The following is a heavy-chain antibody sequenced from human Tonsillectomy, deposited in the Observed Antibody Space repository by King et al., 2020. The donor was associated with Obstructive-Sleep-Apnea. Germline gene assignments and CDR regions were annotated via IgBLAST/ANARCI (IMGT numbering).Heavy chain of an antibody. CDR2: IIIISTTS. CDR1: RGTFIRHG. CDR3: ARWETSMYYFDY. J-gene: IGHJ4*02. Sequence: QLVQSGAEVKKPGSSVRVSCKASRGTFIRHGISWVRQAPGQGLEWMGGIIIISTTSYYGQKFHGRVTITADESTSTAYMEVCSLRSEDTAIYYCARWETSMYYFDYWGQGTLVTVSS. D-gene: IGHD1-26*01. V-gene: IGHV1-69*12.